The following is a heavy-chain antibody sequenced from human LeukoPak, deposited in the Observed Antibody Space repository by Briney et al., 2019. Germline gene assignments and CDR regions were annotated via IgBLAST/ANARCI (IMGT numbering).Heavy chain of an antibody. Sequence: GGSLRLSCAASGFTFSSYEMNWVRQAPGKGLEWVSYISSSGSTIYYADSVKGRFTISRDNAKNSLYLQMNSLRAEDTAVYYCARGARVVVITVWVENLTNHAFDIWGQGTMVTVSS. D-gene: IGHD3-22*01. V-gene: IGHV3-48*03. CDR1: GFTFSSYE. CDR3: ARGARVVVITVWVENLTNHAFDI. J-gene: IGHJ3*02. CDR2: ISSSGSTI.